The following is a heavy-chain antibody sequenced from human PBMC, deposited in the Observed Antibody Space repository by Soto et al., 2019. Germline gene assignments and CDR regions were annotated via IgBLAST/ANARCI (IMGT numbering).Heavy chain of an antibody. CDR2: INPNSGGT. CDR1: GYTFTGYY. V-gene: IGHV1-2*04. J-gene: IGHJ6*02. Sequence: QVQLVQSGAEVQKPGASVKVSCKASGYTFTGYYMHWVRQAPGQGLEWMGWINPNSGGTNYAQKFQGWVTMTRDTSISTAYMELSRLRSDDTAVYYCARDQYSSSSRYYYGMDVWGQGTTVTVSS. CDR3: ARDQYSSSSRYYYGMDV. D-gene: IGHD6-6*01.